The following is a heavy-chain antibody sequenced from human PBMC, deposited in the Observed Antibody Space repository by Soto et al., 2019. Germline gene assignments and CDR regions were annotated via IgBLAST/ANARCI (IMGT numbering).Heavy chain of an antibody. V-gene: IGHV1-3*01. Sequence: ASVKVSCKASGYTFTSYGINWVRQAPGQRLEWMGWINAGNGDTKYSQKFQDRVTFTRDTSASTAYMELSSLRSEDTAVYYCARDLPSTGYFDYWGQGTLVTSPQ. CDR2: INAGNGDT. CDR1: GYTFTSYG. CDR3: ARDLPSTGYFDY. J-gene: IGHJ4*02.